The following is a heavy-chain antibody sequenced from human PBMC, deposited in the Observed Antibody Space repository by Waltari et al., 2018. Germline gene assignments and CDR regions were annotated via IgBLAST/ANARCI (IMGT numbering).Heavy chain of an antibody. CDR3: ARWHYSSSNY. Sequence: EAQLVESGGGSVQPGGSLRLSCVVSGFTFSDYWVHWVRQAPGKGLVGVSYISNDGSTAYADAVKGRFTISRDNAQSTLYLQMNSLRAEDTAVYYCARWHYSSSNYWGQGTLVTVSS. CDR1: GFTFSDYW. D-gene: IGHD6-13*01. J-gene: IGHJ4*02. CDR2: ISNDGST. V-gene: IGHV3-74*01.